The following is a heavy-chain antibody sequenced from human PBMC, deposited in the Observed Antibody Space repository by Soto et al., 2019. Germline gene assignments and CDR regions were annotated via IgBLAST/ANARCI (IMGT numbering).Heavy chain of an antibody. CDR3: ARDVAQFITYNYYYYGVDV. CDR1: GFTFSTYC. J-gene: IGHJ6*02. V-gene: IGHV3-7*03. Sequence: XESLRLWGVVSGFTFSTYCMSWVRQAPGKGLEWVANIKQDGSEENYVESVKGRFTISRDNAKNSLYLQMNSLRAEDTAVYYCARDVAQFITYNYYYYGVDVWGQGTTVTVSS. D-gene: IGHD2-2*02. CDR2: IKQDGSEE.